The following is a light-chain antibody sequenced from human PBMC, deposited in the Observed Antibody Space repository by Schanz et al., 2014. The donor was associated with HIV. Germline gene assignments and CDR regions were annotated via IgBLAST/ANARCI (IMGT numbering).Light chain of an antibody. CDR2: DTN. J-gene: IGLJ2*01. CDR3: LLSYSAARQVV. CDR1: TGAVTSGHY. Sequence: QAVVTQESSLTVSPGGTVTLTCGSSTGAVTSGHYAYCFQQTPFPSPRTLIHDTNNRHSWTPARFSGSLLGGKAALTLSGAQPEDEADYYCLLSYSAARQVVFGGGTKLTVL. V-gene: IGLV7-46*01.